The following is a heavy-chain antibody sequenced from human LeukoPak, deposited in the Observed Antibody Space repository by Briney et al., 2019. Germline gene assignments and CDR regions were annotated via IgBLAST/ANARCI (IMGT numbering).Heavy chain of an antibody. CDR2: ISGSGGST. CDR1: GFTFSSYG. D-gene: IGHD6-19*01. J-gene: IGHJ4*02. CDR3: IVLAVAGTFGFDY. Sequence: GGSLRLSCAASGFTFSSYGMSWVRQAPGKGLEWVSAISGSGGSTYYADSVKGRFTIPRDNAKNSLYLQMNSLRAEDTAIYYCIVLAVAGTFGFDYWGQGTLVTVSS. V-gene: IGHV3-23*01.